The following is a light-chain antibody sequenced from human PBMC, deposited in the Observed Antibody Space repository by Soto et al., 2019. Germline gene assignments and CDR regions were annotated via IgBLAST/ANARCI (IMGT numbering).Light chain of an antibody. V-gene: IGKV3-20*01. CDR1: QSVSSSY. J-gene: IGKJ2*02. CDR3: QQYDTSPPST. CDR2: GAS. Sequence: EIVLTQSPGTLSLSPGKRATLSCRASQSVSSSYLAWYQQKPGQAPRLLIYGASSRATGIPDRFRGSGSGTDFTLTINRLEPEDFAVYYCQQYDTSPPSTFGQGTKLEI.